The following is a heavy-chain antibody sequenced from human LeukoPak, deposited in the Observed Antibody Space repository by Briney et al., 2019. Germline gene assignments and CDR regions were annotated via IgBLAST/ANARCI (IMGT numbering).Heavy chain of an antibody. D-gene: IGHD6-25*01. CDR3: ARFAAGGSYYYYMDV. V-gene: IGHV3-48*01. CDR2: ICTSSTTV. J-gene: IGHJ6*03. CDR1: GFTFSSYT. Sequence: GGSLRLSCAASGFTFSSYTMNWVRQPPGKGLEWVSNICTSSTTVYYADSVKGRFTISRDNAKNSLYLQMNSLRADDTAVYYCARFAAGGSYYYYMDVWGKGTTVTVSS.